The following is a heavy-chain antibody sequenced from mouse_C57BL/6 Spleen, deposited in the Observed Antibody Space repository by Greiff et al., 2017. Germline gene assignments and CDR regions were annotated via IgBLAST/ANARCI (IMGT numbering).Heavy chain of an antibody. CDR3: AKKYYGSSYDYFDV. CDR1: GYTFTDYN. CDR2: INPNNGGT. J-gene: IGHJ1*03. D-gene: IGHD1-1*01. V-gene: IGHV1-18*01. Sequence: VQLQQSGPELVKPGASVKIPCKASGYTFTDYNMDWVKQSHGKSLEWIGDINPNNGGTIYNQKFKGKATLTVDKSSSTAYMELRSLTSEDTAVYYCAKKYYGSSYDYFDVWGTGTTVTVSS.